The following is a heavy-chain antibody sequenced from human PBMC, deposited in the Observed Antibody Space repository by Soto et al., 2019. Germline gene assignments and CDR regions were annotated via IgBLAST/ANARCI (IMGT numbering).Heavy chain of an antibody. CDR1: GFTFSRHA. CDR3: AKDPRAYSTNMGYYFDY. V-gene: IGHV3-23*01. J-gene: IGHJ4*02. Sequence: EVQLLESGGGLVQPGGSLRLSCAASGFTFSRHAMSWVHQAPGKGLEWVSTLSAFDNTYYADSVKGRFIISRDISKNTLTLQMNSLIDDDTAVYYCAKDPRAYSTNMGYYFDYWGQGSLVTVSS. D-gene: IGHD6-13*01. CDR2: LSAFDNT.